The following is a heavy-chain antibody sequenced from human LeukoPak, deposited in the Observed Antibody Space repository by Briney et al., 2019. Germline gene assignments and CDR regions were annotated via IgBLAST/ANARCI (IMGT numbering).Heavy chain of an antibody. CDR3: ARSQMGGTFDY. CDR2: IYYSGST. Sequence: SETLSLTCTVSGGSISSYYWSWIRQPPGKGLEWIGYIYYSGSTNYNPSLKSRVTISVDTSKNQFSLKLSSVTAADTAVYYCARSQMGGTFDYWGQGALVTVSS. D-gene: IGHD1-26*01. V-gene: IGHV4-59*01. CDR1: GGSISSYY. J-gene: IGHJ4*02.